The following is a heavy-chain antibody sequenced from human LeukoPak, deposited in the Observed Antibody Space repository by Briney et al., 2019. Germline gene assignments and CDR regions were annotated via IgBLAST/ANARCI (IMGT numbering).Heavy chain of an antibody. CDR3: ARDVSAKTAPNWFDP. D-gene: IGHD5-18*01. J-gene: IGHJ5*02. CDR2: IYHSGST. V-gene: IGHV4-4*02. CDR1: GGSISSSNW. Sequence: SETLSLTCAVSGGSISSSNWWSWVRQPPGKGLEWIGEIYHSGSTNYNPSLKSRVTISVDKSKNQFSLKLSSVTAADTAVYYCARDVSAKTAPNWFDPWGQGTLVTVSS.